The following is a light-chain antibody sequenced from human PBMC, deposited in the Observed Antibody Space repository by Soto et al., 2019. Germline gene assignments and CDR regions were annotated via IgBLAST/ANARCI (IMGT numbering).Light chain of an antibody. J-gene: IGLJ2*01. Sequence: QSALTQPPSASGSPGQSGTISCTGTSSDVGGHNCVSWYQQHPGKAPKLMIYEVSKRPSGVPDRFSGSKSGNTASLTVSGLPAEDEADYYCSSYAGSNIPVVFGGGTKLAVL. CDR3: SSYAGSNIPVV. CDR1: SSDVGGHNC. CDR2: EVS. V-gene: IGLV2-8*01.